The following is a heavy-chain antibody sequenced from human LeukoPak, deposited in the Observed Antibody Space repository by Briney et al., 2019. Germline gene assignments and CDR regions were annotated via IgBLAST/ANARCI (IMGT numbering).Heavy chain of an antibody. CDR2: ISGSGGST. Sequence: TGGSLRLSCAASGFTFKSYAVSWVRQAAGKGLEWVSGISGSGGSTYYADSVKGRFTISRDNSKNTLYLQMNSLRAEDTAVYYCALWGFWGQGTLVTVSS. CDR1: GFTFKSYA. D-gene: IGHD3-16*01. V-gene: IGHV3-23*01. J-gene: IGHJ4*02. CDR3: ALWGF.